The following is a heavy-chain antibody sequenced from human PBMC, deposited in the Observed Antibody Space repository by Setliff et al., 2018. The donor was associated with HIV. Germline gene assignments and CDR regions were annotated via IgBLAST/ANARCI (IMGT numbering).Heavy chain of an antibody. V-gene: IGHV3-23*01. CDR3: AREVYRYDDGSESMDV. Sequence: GGSLRLSCAASGFTFSSYAITWVRQAPGKGLEWVSAISGSGDSTFYADSVQGRFTISRDNSKNTLYLQMNSLRAEDTAVYYCAREVYRYDDGSESMDVWGKGTTVAVSS. J-gene: IGHJ6*03. CDR1: GFTFSSYA. CDR2: ISGSGDST. D-gene: IGHD5-18*01.